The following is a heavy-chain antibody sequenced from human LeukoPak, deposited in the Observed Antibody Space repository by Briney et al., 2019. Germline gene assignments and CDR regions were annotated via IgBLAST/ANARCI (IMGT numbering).Heavy chain of an antibody. D-gene: IGHD3-22*01. Sequence: SVTVSFTASGDTFSIYAISWVRQAPGQGGEWVGRIIPILGLATYAQKFQGTVTITADKSTSTAYMELSSLRSEDTAVYYCARTTYYYDSSPDYWGQGTLVTVSS. J-gene: IGHJ4*02. CDR2: IIPILGLA. CDR3: ARTTYYYDSSPDY. CDR1: GDTFSIYA. V-gene: IGHV1-69*04.